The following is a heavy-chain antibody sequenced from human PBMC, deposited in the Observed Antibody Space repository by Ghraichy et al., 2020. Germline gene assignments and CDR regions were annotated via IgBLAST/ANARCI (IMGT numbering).Heavy chain of an antibody. J-gene: IGHJ6*02. Sequence: SQTLSLTCAISGDSVSSNSAAWNWIRQSPSRGLEWLGRTYYRSKWYNDYAVSVKSRITINPDTSKNQFSLQLNSVTPEDTAVYYCARDRPGYSSGWAVPYYGMDVWGQGTTVTVSS. V-gene: IGHV6-1*01. CDR1: GDSVSSNSAA. CDR3: ARDRPGYSSGWAVPYYGMDV. CDR2: TYYRSKWYN. D-gene: IGHD6-19*01.